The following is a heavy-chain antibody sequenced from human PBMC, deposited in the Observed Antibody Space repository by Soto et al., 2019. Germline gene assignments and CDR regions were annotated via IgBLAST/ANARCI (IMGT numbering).Heavy chain of an antibody. J-gene: IGHJ6*02. CDR3: ARDGYSSSSDYYYGMDV. Sequence: QVQLVQSGAEVKKPGASVKVSCKASGYTFTSYYMHWVRQAPGQRLEWMGIINPSGGSTSYAQKFQGRVTMTRDTSTSTVYMELSSLRSEDTAVYYCARDGYSSSSDYYYGMDVWGQGTTVTVSS. D-gene: IGHD6-6*01. CDR1: GYTFTSYY. CDR2: INPSGGST. V-gene: IGHV1-46*01.